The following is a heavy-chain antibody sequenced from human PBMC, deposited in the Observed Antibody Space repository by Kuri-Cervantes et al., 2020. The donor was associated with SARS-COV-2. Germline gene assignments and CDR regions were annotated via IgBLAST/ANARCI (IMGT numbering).Heavy chain of an antibody. V-gene: IGHV1-18*01. D-gene: IGHD3-3*01. CDR2: ISAYNGNT. CDR3: ARRPGDDFWSGYYRLYYYYGMDV. CDR1: GYTFTSYG. J-gene: IGHJ6*02. Sequence: ASVKVSCKASGYTFTSYGISWVRQAPGQGLEWMGWISAYNGNTNYAQKLQGRVTMTTDTSTSTAYMELRSLRSDDTAVYYCARRPGDDFWSGYYRLYYYYGMDVWGQGNTV.